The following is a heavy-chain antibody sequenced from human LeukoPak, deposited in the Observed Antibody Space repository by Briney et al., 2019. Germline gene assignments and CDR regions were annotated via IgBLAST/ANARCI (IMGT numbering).Heavy chain of an antibody. CDR2: ISSSGSTI. V-gene: IGHV3-48*03. J-gene: IGHJ4*02. Sequence: GRSLRLSCAASGFTFSSYEMNWVRQAPGKGLEWVSYISSSGSTIYYADSVKGRFTISRDNAKNSLYLQMNSLRAEDTAVYYCARSSGWYAFDYWGQGTLVTVSS. CDR1: GFTFSSYE. CDR3: ARSSGWYAFDY. D-gene: IGHD6-19*01.